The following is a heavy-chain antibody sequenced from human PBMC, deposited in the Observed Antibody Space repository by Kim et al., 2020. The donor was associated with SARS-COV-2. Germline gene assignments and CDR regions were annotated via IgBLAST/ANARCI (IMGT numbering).Heavy chain of an antibody. V-gene: IGHV4-39*01. CDR2: IYYSGST. CDR1: GGSISSSSYY. CDR3: ARGFSSGWQNVFGY. D-gene: IGHD6-19*01. Sequence: SETLSLTCTVSGGSISSSSYYWGWIRQPPGKGLEWIGSIYYSGSTYYNPSLKSRVTISVDTSKNQFSLKLSSVTAADTAVYYCARGFSSGWQNVFGYWGQGTLVTVSS. J-gene: IGHJ4*02.